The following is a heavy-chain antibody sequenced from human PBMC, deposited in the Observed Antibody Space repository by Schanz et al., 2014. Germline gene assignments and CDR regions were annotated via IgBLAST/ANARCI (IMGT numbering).Heavy chain of an antibody. CDR2: IATSSSTR. CDR3: ASGVHVSSLQKGLQF. V-gene: IGHV3-48*01. CDR1: GFTFSTYA. J-gene: IGHJ1*01. D-gene: IGHD3-10*01. Sequence: EVQLVESGGGLVKPGGSLRLSCSASGFTFSTYAMSWVRQVPGKGLEWLSYIATSSSTRHYADSVKGRVTISRDNAKNSVSLQMRRLRVEDTAVYYCASGVHVSSLQKGLQFWGRGTLVIVSS.